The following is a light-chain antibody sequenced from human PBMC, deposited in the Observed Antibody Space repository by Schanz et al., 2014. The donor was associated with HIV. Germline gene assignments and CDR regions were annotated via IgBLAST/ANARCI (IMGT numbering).Light chain of an antibody. Sequence: QSVLTQQPSVSGAPGQRVTISCTGSSSNIGAGYDVHWYQHLPGTAPKLLIFADYQRPSGIPDRFSGSKSGTSATLVITGLQTGDEADYYCGTWDSRMSVGFVFGSGTKLTVL. CDR1: SSNIGAGYD. CDR3: GTWDSRMSVGFV. CDR2: ADY. J-gene: IGLJ1*01. V-gene: IGLV1-51*01.